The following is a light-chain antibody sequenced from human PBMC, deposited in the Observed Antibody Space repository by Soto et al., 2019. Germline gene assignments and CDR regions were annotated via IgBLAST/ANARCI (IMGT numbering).Light chain of an antibody. CDR1: QDIDNS. V-gene: IGKV1-33*01. Sequence: IQLTQSPSSLSASVGETVTITCRASQDIDNSLNWYQHQPGKAPKLLVYAVSFLETGVPSRCSGRGSGTVFSLTINSLQSDDFATYYCQQHDGRPTMTFGQGTRLDSK. CDR2: AVS. J-gene: IGKJ5*01. CDR3: QQHDGRPTMT.